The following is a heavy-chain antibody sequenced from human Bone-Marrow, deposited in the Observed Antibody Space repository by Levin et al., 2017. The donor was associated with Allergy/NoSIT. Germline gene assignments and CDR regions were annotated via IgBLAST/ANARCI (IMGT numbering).Heavy chain of an antibody. V-gene: IGHV4-59*08. D-gene: IGHD2-15*01. CDR1: GGSISGYY. CDR3: TRLHCSHNCYPGD. Sequence: PSETLSLTCTVSGGSISGYYGSWIRQPPGGGLEWIGYIYYTGSAQYNPSLKSRVAISVDTSRDQFSLELNSVSAADTAVYFCTRLHCSHNCYPGDWSRGILVTVSS. CDR2: IYYTGSA. J-gene: IGHJ4*02.